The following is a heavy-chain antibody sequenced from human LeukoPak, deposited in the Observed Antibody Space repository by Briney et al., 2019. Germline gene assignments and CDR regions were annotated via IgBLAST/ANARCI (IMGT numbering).Heavy chain of an antibody. CDR2: ISGSGGST. J-gene: IGHJ4*02. CDR1: GFTFSSYA. V-gene: IGHV3-23*01. Sequence: GGSLRLTCAASGFTFSSYAMSWVRQAPGKGLEWVSAISGSGGSTYYADSVKGRFTISRDNSKNTLYLQMNSLRAEDTAVYYCATAQTGDGFDYWGQGTLVTVSS. CDR3: ATAQTGDGFDY. D-gene: IGHD7-27*01.